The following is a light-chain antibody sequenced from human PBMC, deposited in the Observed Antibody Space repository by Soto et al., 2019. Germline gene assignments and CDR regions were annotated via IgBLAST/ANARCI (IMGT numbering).Light chain of an antibody. V-gene: IGKV3-15*01. CDR2: GAI. J-gene: IGKJ4*01. CDR1: QSVSNN. Sequence: EIVMTQSPGTLSGSAGERVTLSCRASQSVSNNLAWYQQKPGQAPRLLIYGAITRAIGIPARFSGSGSGTEFTLSISSLQSEDFATYYCQQNHNLLALTFGGGTKVEIK. CDR3: QQNHNLLALT.